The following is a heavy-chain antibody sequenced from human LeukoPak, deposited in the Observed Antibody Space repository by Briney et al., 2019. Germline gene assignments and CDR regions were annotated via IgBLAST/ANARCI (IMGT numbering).Heavy chain of an antibody. J-gene: IGHJ5*02. Sequence: AAVKVSCQTSGYTFRHFYLNWLRQAPGQGLEWMGWINPYSGALISAQILQGRLTLTWATSTGTAYMELTRLTSDDTAVYYCATATVTHSRDPWGQGTLVTVSS. CDR1: GYTFRHFY. CDR2: INPYSGAL. D-gene: IGHD1-1*01. V-gene: IGHV1-2*02. CDR3: ATATVTHSRDP.